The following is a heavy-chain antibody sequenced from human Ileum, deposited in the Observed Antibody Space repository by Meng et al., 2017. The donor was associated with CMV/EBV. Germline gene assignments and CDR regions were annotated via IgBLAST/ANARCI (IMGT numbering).Heavy chain of an antibody. CDR3: AREGVGYCGGDCYSEY. CDR2: ISVYNGNT. Sequence: QIQLVQSGAEVKKPXXSVKVSCTAXGYTFSDYGITWVRQAPGQGLEWMGWISVYNGNTKYAQKVQGRVTLTTDTSTNTAYMELRSLRFDDTAVYYCAREGVGYCGGDCYSEYWGQGTLVNVSS. J-gene: IGHJ4*02. D-gene: IGHD2-21*02. V-gene: IGHV1-18*01. CDR1: GYTFSDYG.